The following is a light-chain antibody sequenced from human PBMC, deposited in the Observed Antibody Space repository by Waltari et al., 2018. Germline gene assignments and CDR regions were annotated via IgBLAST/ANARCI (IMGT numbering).Light chain of an antibody. Sequence: EVVLTQSPGTLSLSPGERATLSCRARQSVSSSYLAWYQQKLGQAPSLLMYGASSRATGIPDMFSGSGSGTDFTLTISRLEPEDFAVYYCQQYGSSSWTFGQGTKVEIK. J-gene: IGKJ1*01. V-gene: IGKV3-20*01. CDR1: QSVSSSY. CDR3: QQYGSSSWT. CDR2: GAS.